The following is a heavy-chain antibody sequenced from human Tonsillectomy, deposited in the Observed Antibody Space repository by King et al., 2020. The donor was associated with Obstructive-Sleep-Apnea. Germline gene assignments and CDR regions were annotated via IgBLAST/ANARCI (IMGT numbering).Heavy chain of an antibody. V-gene: IGHV4-61*01. CDR1: GASVSSGSYY. CDR3: ARDTYYYGSGSSVPDGTMDV. J-gene: IGHJ6*02. Sequence: PLQESSPGLVKPSETLSLTCSVSGASVSSGSYYWSWIRQPPGQGLEWIGYIYYSGSTNYNPSLKSRVTISVDTSKNQFSLKLSSVTAAATAVYYCARDTYYYGSGSSVPDGTMDVWGQGTAVTVSS. CDR2: IYYSGST. D-gene: IGHD3-10*01.